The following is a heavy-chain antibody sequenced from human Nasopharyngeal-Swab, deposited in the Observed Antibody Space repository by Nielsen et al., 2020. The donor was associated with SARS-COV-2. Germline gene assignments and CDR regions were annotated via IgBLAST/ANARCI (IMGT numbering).Heavy chain of an antibody. CDR1: GFTFSSYE. Sequence: GESLNISCAASGFTFSSYEMNWVRQAPGKGLEWVSYISSSGTTIYYADSVKGRFTISRDNANKSLYLQMNSLRGEDTAVYYCASEPKFGAGSFDYWGQGTLVTVSS. CDR2: ISSSGTTI. V-gene: IGHV3-48*03. D-gene: IGHD3-10*01. J-gene: IGHJ4*02. CDR3: ASEPKFGAGSFDY.